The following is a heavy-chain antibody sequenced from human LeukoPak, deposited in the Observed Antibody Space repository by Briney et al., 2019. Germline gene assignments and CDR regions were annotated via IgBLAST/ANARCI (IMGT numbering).Heavy chain of an antibody. CDR2: IIPILGIA. CDR3: ARDPGHDYYDSSGYFSYYGMDV. Sequence: GASVKVSYKASGGTLSSYAISWVRQAPGQGLEWMGRIIPILGIANYAQKFQGRVTITADKSTSTAYMELSSLRSEDTAVYYCARDPGHDYYDSSGYFSYYGMDVWGQGTTVTVSS. V-gene: IGHV1-69*04. D-gene: IGHD3-22*01. CDR1: GGTLSSYA. J-gene: IGHJ6*02.